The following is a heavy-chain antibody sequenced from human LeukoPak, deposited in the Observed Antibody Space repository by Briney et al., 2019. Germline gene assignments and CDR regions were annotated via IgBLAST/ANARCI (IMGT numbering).Heavy chain of an antibody. CDR3: AMDYYDSNGYSRGWDY. J-gene: IGHJ4*02. Sequence: GGSLRLFCAASGFTFTSLPLHWARQAPGKGLEWVAVSSNHGSDEYYADSVKGRFTVSSDNSKKTVYLQMDSLRAEDTAVYYCAMDYYDSNGYSRGWDYWGQGTLVTVSS. CDR2: SSNHGSDE. D-gene: IGHD3-22*01. CDR1: GFTFTSLP. V-gene: IGHV3-30*04.